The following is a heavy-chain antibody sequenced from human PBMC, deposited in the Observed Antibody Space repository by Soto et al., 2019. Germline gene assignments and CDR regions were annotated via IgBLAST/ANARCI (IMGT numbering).Heavy chain of an antibody. Sequence: QITLKESGPTLVKPTQTLTLTCTFSGFSLSTNGVGVGWIRQPPGKALEWLALIYWDNDERYSPSLKSRLIITKDAAKNQVVLTMTNMDPVDTATYYCAHRRVGYGDPGYYFEYWGQGILVSVSS. CDR3: AHRRVGYGDPGYYFEY. CDR2: IYWDNDE. CDR1: GFSLSTNGVG. J-gene: IGHJ4*02. D-gene: IGHD4-17*01. V-gene: IGHV2-5*02.